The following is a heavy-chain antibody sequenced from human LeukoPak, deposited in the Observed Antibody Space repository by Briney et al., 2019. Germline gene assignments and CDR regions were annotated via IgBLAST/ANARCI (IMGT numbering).Heavy chain of an antibody. V-gene: IGHV4-34*01. D-gene: IGHD6-13*01. Sequence: SETLSLTCAVYGGSFSGYYWSWIRQPPGKGLEWIGEINHSGSTNYNPSLKSRVTISVDTSKNQFSLKLSSVTAADTPVYYCATGGNSSSWYAGSLPYYFDYWGQGTLVTVSS. CDR1: GGSFSGYY. CDR3: ATGGNSSSWYAGSLPYYFDY. CDR2: INHSGST. J-gene: IGHJ4*02.